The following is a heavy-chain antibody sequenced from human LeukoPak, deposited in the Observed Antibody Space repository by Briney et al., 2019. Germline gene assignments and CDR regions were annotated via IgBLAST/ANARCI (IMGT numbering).Heavy chain of an antibody. CDR1: GYTFTGYY. Sequence: ASVKVSCKASGYTFTGYYMHWVRQAPGQGLEWMGWINPNSGGTNYAQKFQGWVTMTRDTSISTAYMELSRLRSDDTAVYYCAKEHRLNSDQYSSSWYYFDYWGQGTLVTVSS. CDR2: INPNSGGT. CDR3: AKEHRLNSDQYSSSWYYFDY. D-gene: IGHD6-13*01. J-gene: IGHJ4*02. V-gene: IGHV1-2*04.